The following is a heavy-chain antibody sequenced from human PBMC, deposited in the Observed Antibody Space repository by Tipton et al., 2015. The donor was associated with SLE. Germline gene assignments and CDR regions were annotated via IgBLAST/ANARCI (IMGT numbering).Heavy chain of an antibody. CDR1: GYSFTSYW. V-gene: IGHV5-51*01. CDR3: ARQYSYAKGYFDY. CDR2: IYPGDSDT. D-gene: IGHD5-18*01. Sequence: QLVQSGPEVKKPGESLKISCKGSGYSFTSYWIGWVRQMPGQGLEWMGIIYPGDSDTRYSPSFQGQVTISADKSIRTAYLQWSSLKASDTAMYYCARQYSYAKGYFDYWGQGTLVTVSS. J-gene: IGHJ4*02.